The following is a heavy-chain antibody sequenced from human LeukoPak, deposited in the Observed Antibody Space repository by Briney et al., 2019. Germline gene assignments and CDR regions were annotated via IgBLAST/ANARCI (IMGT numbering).Heavy chain of an antibody. D-gene: IGHD4-11*01. CDR2: ISGSGGSK. V-gene: IGHV3-23*01. CDR1: GFTFSTYA. Sequence: GGSLRLSCAASGFTFSTYAMSWVRQAPGKGLEWVSAISGSGGSKYYADSVKGRFTMSRDNSKNMLYLQMNSLRAEDTAVYYCAKEKYSTGFFDLWGQGTLVPVSS. CDR3: AKEKYSTGFFDL. J-gene: IGHJ4*02.